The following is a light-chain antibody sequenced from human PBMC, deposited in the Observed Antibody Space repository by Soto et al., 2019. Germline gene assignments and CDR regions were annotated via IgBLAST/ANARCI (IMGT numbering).Light chain of an antibody. V-gene: IGLV2-14*01. Sequence: QSVLTQPASDSGSPGQSIAISCTGTRSDVGAYNYVSWYQQHPGKAPKLMISEVTNRPSGVSDRFSGSKSGNTASLTISGLQAEDEADYYCSSFTSRFPFVFGTGTNFTVL. CDR1: RSDVGAYNY. CDR2: EVT. CDR3: SSFTSRFPFV. J-gene: IGLJ1*01.